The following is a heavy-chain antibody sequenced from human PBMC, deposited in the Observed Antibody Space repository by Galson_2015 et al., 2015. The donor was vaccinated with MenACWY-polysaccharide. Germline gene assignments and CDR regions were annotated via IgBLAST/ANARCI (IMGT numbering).Heavy chain of an antibody. J-gene: IGHJ3*02. V-gene: IGHV3-7*01. D-gene: IGHD3-10*01. CDR2: QDGSEK. Sequence: QDGSEKYYVDSVKGRFTISRDNAKNSLYLQMNSLRAEDTAVYYCAKDGIHYGSGTFMNRGDAFDIWGQGTMVTVSS. CDR3: AKDGIHYGSGTFMNRGDAFDI.